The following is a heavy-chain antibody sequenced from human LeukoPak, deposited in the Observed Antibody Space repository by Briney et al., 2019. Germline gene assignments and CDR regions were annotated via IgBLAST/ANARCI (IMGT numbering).Heavy chain of an antibody. V-gene: IGHV1-2*02. CDR2: INPNSGGT. CDR1: GYTFTGYY. D-gene: IGHD2-15*01. J-gene: IGHJ4*02. Sequence: GASVKVSCKASGYTFTGYYMHWVRQAPGQGLEWMGWINPNSGGTNYAQKFQGRVTMTRDTSISTAYMELSSLRSEDTAVYYCARSYGGNNAFDYWGQGTLVTVSS. CDR3: ARSYGGNNAFDY.